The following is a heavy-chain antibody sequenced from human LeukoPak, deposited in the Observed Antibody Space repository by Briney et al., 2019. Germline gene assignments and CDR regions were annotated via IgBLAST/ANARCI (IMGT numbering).Heavy chain of an antibody. D-gene: IGHD5-18*01. Sequence: ASVKVSCKASGYTFTGYYMHWARQAPGQGLEWMGWINPNSGATNSAQKFHGRVTMTRDTSISTAYMELRRLKSDDTAMYYCAREVDTAMGAFDYWGQGTLVTVSS. V-gene: IGHV1-2*02. CDR2: INPNSGAT. CDR3: AREVDTAMGAFDY. J-gene: IGHJ4*02. CDR1: GYTFTGYY.